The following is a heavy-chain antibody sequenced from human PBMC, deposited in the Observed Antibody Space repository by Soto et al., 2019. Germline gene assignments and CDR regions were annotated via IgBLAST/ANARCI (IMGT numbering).Heavy chain of an antibody. J-gene: IGHJ5*02. CDR1: GGSFSGYY. D-gene: IGHD2-2*02. Sequence: QVQLQQWGAGLLKPSETLSLTCAVYGGSFSGYYWSWIRQPPGKGLEWIGEINHSGSTNYNPSLKSRVTISVDTSKNQSSLKLSSVTAADTAVYYCARESVIVVVPAARPNWFDPWGQGTLVTVSS. V-gene: IGHV4-34*01. CDR3: ARESVIVVVPAARPNWFDP. CDR2: INHSGST.